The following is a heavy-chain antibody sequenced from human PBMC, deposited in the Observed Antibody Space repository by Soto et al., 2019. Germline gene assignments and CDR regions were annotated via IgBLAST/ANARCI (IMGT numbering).Heavy chain of an antibody. Sequence: EVQLVESGGGLVQPGGSLRLSCAASGFSVSNNYMSWVRQAPGKGLECVSLIYSGGDTYYVDSVKGRFSISRDSSKNTLYLQMNSLRAEDSAVYYCPRNIPVTTLGYWGQGTVVTVAS. V-gene: IGHV3-66*01. D-gene: IGHD4-17*01. J-gene: IGHJ4*02. CDR3: PRNIPVTTLGY. CDR2: IYSGGDT. CDR1: GFSVSNNY.